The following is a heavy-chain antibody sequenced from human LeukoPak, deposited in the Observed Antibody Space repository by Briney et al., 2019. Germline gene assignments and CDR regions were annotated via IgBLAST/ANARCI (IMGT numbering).Heavy chain of an antibody. CDR2: ISGSGGST. CDR3: AKDPLYSSSEP. J-gene: IGHJ5*02. CDR1: GFTFSSYA. Sequence: GGTLRLSCAASGFTFSSYAMSWVRQAPGKGLEWVSAISGSGGSTYYADSVKGRFTISRDNSKNTLYLQMNSLRAEDTAVYYCAKDPLYSSSEPWGQGTLVTVSS. V-gene: IGHV3-23*01. D-gene: IGHD6-19*01.